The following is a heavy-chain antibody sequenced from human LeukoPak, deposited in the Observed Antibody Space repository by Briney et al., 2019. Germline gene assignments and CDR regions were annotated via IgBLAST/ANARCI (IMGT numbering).Heavy chain of an antibody. V-gene: IGHV4-39*07. D-gene: IGHD3-10*01. Sequence: SETLSLTCTVSGGSISTSNYYWDWIRQPPGKGLEWIGNIFYSGSTYYSPSLKSRVTISLDTSRNQFSLKLSSVTAADTAVYYCAREEDYGSGRVDYWGQGTLVTVSS. CDR1: GGSISTSNYY. J-gene: IGHJ4*02. CDR2: IFYSGST. CDR3: AREEDYGSGRVDY.